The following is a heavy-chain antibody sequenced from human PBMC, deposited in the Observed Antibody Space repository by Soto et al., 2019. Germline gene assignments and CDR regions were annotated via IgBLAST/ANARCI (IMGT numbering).Heavy chain of an antibody. D-gene: IGHD2-15*01. Sequence: GASVKVSCKASGYTFTSYGIGWVRQAPGQGLEWMGWISAYNGNTNYAQKLQGRVTTTTDTSTSTAYMELRSLRSDDTAVYYCARDSDIVVSFDYWGQGTLVTVSS. CDR2: ISAYNGNT. V-gene: IGHV1-18*01. CDR1: GYTFTSYG. J-gene: IGHJ4*02. CDR3: ARDSDIVVSFDY.